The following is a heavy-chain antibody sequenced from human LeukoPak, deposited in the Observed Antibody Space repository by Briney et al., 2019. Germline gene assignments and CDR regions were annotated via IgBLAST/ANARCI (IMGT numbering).Heavy chain of an antibody. Sequence: SQTLSLTCTVSGGSISSGEYYWSWIRQPPGKGLEWIGYIYYSGSTYYNPSLKSRVTISVDTSKNQFSLKLSSVTAADTAVYYCARDPGRARYGMDVWGQGTTVTVSS. CDR2: IYYSGST. CDR1: GGSISSGEYY. J-gene: IGHJ6*02. D-gene: IGHD1-14*01. V-gene: IGHV4-30-4*08. CDR3: ARDPGRARYGMDV.